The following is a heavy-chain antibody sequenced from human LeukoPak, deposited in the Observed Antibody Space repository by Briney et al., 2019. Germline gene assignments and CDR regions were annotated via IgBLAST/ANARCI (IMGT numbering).Heavy chain of an antibody. V-gene: IGHV4-4*07. CDR2: IYTSGST. Sequence: SETLSLTCTVSGGSIISYYWSWIRQPAGKGLEWIGRIYTSGSTNYNPSLKSRVTMSVDTSKNQFSLKLSSVTAADTAVYYCARGQVGLWSGESPDYYYYYMDVWGKWTAVTVSS. D-gene: IGHD3-10*01. CDR1: GGSIISYY. CDR3: ARGQVGLWSGESPDYYYYYMDV. J-gene: IGHJ6*03.